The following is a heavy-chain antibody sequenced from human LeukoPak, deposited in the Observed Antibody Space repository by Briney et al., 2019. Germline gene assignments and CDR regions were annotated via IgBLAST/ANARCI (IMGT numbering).Heavy chain of an antibody. V-gene: IGHV4-59*08. J-gene: IGHJ5*02. Sequence: SETLSLTCTVSGGSISSYYWSWIRQPPGKGLEWIGYIYYSGSTNYNPSLKSRVTISVDTSKNQFSLKLSSVTAAGTAVYYCARHNSLLLWFGEAFWFDPWGQGTLVTVSS. CDR1: GGSISSYY. D-gene: IGHD3-10*01. CDR3: ARHNSLLLWFGEAFWFDP. CDR2: IYYSGST.